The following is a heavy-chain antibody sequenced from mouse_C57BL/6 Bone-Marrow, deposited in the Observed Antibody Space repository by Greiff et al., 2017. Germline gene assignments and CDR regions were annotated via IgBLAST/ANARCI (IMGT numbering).Heavy chain of an antibody. CDR2: ISSGGSYT. CDR3: ARHGDSYSSSYWYVDV. CDR1: GFTFSSYG. Sequence: EVQLVESGGDLVKPGGSLKLSCAASGFTFSSYGMSWVRQTPDKRLEWVATISSGGSYTYYPESVKGRFTISRDNAKNTLYLQMSSLKAEDTAMYYCARHGDSYSSSYWYVDVWGTGTTVTVSS. V-gene: IGHV5-6*01. J-gene: IGHJ1*03. D-gene: IGHD1-1*01.